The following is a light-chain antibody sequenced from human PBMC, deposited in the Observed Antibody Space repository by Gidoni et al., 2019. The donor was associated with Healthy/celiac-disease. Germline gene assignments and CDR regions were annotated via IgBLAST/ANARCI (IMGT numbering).Light chain of an antibody. CDR2: DAS. V-gene: IGKV3-11*01. J-gene: IGKJ4*01. Sequence: EIVLTQSPATLSLSPGERATLSCRSSQSVRNYLAWYQQKRGQSPRLLIHDASSRATGIPARFSGSGSGTDFTLTISSLEPEDFATYYCQQRSDWPLTCGGGTKVEIK. CDR3: QQRSDWPLT. CDR1: QSVRNY.